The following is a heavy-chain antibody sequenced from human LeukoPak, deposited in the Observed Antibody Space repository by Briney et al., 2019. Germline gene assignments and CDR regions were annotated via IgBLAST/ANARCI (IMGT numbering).Heavy chain of an antibody. CDR1: GYTFTGYY. V-gene: IGHV1-2*02. CDR2: INPNSGGT. D-gene: IGHD4-17*01. CDR3: AKENTKTPFRPGQATLTKGYFDY. J-gene: IGHJ4*02. Sequence: ASVKVSCKASGYTFTGYYMHWVRQAPGQGLEWMGWINPNSGGTNYAQKFQGRVTMTRDMSTSTVYMELSSLRSEDTAVYYCAKENTKTPFRPGQATLTKGYFDYWGQGTLVTVSS.